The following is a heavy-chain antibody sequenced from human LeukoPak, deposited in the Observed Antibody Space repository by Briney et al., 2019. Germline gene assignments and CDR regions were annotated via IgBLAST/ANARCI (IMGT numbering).Heavy chain of an antibody. CDR1: GYTFTGYY. D-gene: IGHD6-19*01. Sequence: ASVKVSCKASGYTFTGYYIHWMRQAPGPGLEWMGWINPNSGATNYAQKFQGRVAMTRDTSISTVYMELSRLRSDDTAVYYCARDSYSSGSFDYWGQGTLVTVPS. J-gene: IGHJ4*02. V-gene: IGHV1-2*02. CDR2: INPNSGAT. CDR3: ARDSYSSGSFDY.